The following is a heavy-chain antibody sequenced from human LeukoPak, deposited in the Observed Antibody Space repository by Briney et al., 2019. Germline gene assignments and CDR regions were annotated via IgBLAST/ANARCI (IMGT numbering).Heavy chain of an antibody. J-gene: IGHJ4*02. V-gene: IGHV1-18*01. CDR1: GYTFTSYG. CDR3: ARMGIMITFGGVIVYYFDY. CDR2: ISAYNGNT. D-gene: IGHD3-16*02. Sequence: ASVKVSCKASGYTFTSYGISWVRQAPGQGLEWMGWISAYNGNTNYAQKLQGRVTMTTGTSTSTAYMELRSLRSDDTAVYYCARMGIMITFGGVIVYYFDYWGQGTLVTVSS.